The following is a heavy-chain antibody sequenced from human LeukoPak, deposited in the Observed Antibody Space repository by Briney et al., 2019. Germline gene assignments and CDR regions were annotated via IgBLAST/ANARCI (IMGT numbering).Heavy chain of an antibody. CDR3: AKSSYYDSSGYYREYYFDY. Sequence: GGSLRLSCAASGFTFSSYAMSWVRQAPGKGLEWVSAISGGGGSTHYADSVKGRFTISRDNSKNTLYLQMCSLRAGDTAVYYCAKSSYYDSSGYYREYYFDYWGQGTLVTVSS. CDR1: GFTFSSYA. D-gene: IGHD3-22*01. V-gene: IGHV3-23*01. CDR2: ISGGGGST. J-gene: IGHJ4*02.